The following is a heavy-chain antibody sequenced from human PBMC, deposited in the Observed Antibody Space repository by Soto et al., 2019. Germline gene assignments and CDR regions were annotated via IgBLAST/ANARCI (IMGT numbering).Heavy chain of an antibody. CDR3: ARQKDSSSWYV. V-gene: IGHV4-59*08. CDR2: IYYSGST. D-gene: IGHD6-13*01. CDR1: GGSISSYY. J-gene: IGHJ4*02. Sequence: QVQLQESGPGLVKPSETLSLTCTVSGGSISSYYWSWIRQPPGKGLEWIGYIYYSGSTNYNPSLKSRVHISVDTSKNQFPLKLSPVTAADTAVYYCARQKDSSSWYVWGQGTLVTVSS.